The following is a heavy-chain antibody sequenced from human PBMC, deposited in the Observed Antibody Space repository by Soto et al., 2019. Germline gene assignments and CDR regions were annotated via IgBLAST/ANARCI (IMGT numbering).Heavy chain of an antibody. Sequence: QVQLVESGGGVVQPGRSLRLSCAASGFTFSSYGMHWVRQAPGKGLEWVAVISYDGSNKYYADSVKGRFTISRDNSKNTLYLQMNSLRAEDTAVYYCAKSGDYVFDLYYFDYWGQGTLVTVSS. CDR2: ISYDGSNK. CDR1: GFTFSSYG. D-gene: IGHD4-17*01. CDR3: AKSGDYVFDLYYFDY. J-gene: IGHJ4*02. V-gene: IGHV3-30*18.